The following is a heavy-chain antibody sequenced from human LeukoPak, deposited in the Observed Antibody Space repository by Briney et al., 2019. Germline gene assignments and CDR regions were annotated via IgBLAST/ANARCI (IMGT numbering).Heavy chain of an antibody. Sequence: PGGSLRLSCAASGFTFSGSAMHWVRQASGKGLEWVGRIRSKANSCATAYAASVKGRFTISRDDSKNTAYLQMNSLKTEDTAVYYCTVPTVTTYYYYYMDVWGKGTTVTVSS. CDR1: GFTFSGSA. CDR3: TVPTVTTYYYYYMDV. D-gene: IGHD4-11*01. J-gene: IGHJ6*03. CDR2: IRSKANSCAT. V-gene: IGHV3-73*01.